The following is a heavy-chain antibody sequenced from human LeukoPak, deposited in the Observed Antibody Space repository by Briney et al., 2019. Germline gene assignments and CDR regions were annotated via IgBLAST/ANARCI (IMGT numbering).Heavy chain of an antibody. Sequence: SVKVSCKASGGTFSSYASSWVRQAPGQGLEWMGGIIPIFGTANYAQKFQGRVTITADESTSTAYMALSSLRSEDTAVYYCPRGLSGYEPTDYWGQGTLVTVSS. J-gene: IGHJ4*02. CDR3: PRGLSGYEPTDY. CDR1: GGTFSSYA. D-gene: IGHD5-12*01. CDR2: IIPIFGTA. V-gene: IGHV1-69*13.